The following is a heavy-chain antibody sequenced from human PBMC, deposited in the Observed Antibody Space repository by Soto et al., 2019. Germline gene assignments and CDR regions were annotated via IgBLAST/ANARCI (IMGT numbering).Heavy chain of an antibody. CDR3: ARDKADWFDY. J-gene: IGHJ4*02. V-gene: IGHV3-30-3*01. CDR2: ISYDGSNK. Sequence: GGSLRLSCAASGFTFSSYAMHWVRQAPGKGLEWVAVISYDGSNKYYADSVKGRFTISRDNSKNTLYLQMNSLRAEDTAVYYCARDKADWFDYWGQGTLVTVSS. D-gene: IGHD2-21*01. CDR1: GFTFSSYA.